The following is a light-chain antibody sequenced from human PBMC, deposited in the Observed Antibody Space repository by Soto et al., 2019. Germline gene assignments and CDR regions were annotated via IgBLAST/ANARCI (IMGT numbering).Light chain of an antibody. Sequence: QSALTQPASVSGSPGQSITISCTGTSSNVGSYNLVSWYQQHPGTAPKLIIYEGSKRPSGISNRFSGSKSGTAASLTIAGLQAEDDADYYRCSFAGTITYVFGAGTKVTVL. CDR2: EGS. CDR3: CSFAGTITYV. J-gene: IGLJ1*01. V-gene: IGLV2-23*01. CDR1: SSNVGSYNL.